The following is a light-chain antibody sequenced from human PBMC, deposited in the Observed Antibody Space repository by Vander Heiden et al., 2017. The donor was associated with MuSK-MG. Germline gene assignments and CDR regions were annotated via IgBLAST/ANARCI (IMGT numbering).Light chain of an antibody. Sequence: DIQMTQSPSSLSASVGDRVTITCRASQSISSYLNWYQQKPGKAPKLLIYAASSLQSGVPSRFSGSGSGTDFTLTISRLQPEDFATYYCQQSDSTPWTFGRGTKVEIK. CDR1: QSISSY. CDR2: AAS. CDR3: QQSDSTPWT. J-gene: IGKJ1*01. V-gene: IGKV1-39*01.